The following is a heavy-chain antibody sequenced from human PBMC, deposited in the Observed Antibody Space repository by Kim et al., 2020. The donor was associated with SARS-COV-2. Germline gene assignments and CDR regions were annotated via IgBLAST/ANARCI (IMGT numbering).Heavy chain of an antibody. V-gene: IGHV3-11*04. CDR2: ISGSSHDI. CDR3: TRELRGYASGGY. D-gene: IGHD5-12*01. CDR1: GFTFSDFY. Sequence: GGSLRLSCAASGFTFSDFYMSWIRQAPGKGLEWFSYISGSSHDISYVDSVRGRFTISRDNAENSLYLQMNSLRAEDTAVYYCTRELRGYASGGYWGQGTLVTVSS. J-gene: IGHJ4*02.